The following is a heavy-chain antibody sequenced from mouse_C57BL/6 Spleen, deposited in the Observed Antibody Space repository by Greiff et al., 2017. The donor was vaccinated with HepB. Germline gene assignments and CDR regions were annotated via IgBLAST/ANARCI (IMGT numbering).Heavy chain of an antibody. CDR2: ISSGSSTI. CDR3: ARQDYSWFAY. D-gene: IGHD1-1*01. J-gene: IGHJ3*01. Sequence: EVKLMDSGGGLVKPGGSLKLSCAASGFTFSDYGMHWVRQAPEKGLEWVAYISSGSSTIYYADTVKGRFTISRDNAKNTLFLQMTSLRSEDTAMYYCARQDYSWFAYWGQGTLVTVSA. V-gene: IGHV5-17*01. CDR1: GFTFSDYG.